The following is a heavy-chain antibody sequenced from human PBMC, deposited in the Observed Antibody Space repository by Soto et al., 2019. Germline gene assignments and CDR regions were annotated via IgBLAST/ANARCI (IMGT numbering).Heavy chain of an antibody. Sequence: ASVKVSCKASGYTFTGYYMHWVRQAPGQGLEWMGWINPNTSGTNYVQKFQGWVTMTRDTSISTAYMELSRLRSDDTAVYYCARGIYGDYSGNGMDVWGQGTTVTVSS. J-gene: IGHJ6*02. V-gene: IGHV1-2*04. CDR2: INPNTSGT. CDR1: GYTFTGYY. CDR3: ARGIYGDYSGNGMDV. D-gene: IGHD4-17*01.